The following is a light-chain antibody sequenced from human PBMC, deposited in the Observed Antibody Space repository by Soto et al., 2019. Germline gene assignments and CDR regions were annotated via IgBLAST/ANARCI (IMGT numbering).Light chain of an antibody. V-gene: IGKV3D-15*01. Sequence: EVVMTQSPATLSVSPGERATLSCRASQSVSSNLAWYQQNPGQAPRLLIFGASTRATGIPARFSGSGSGIEFTLTISSLQSEAFAVYYCQQYNNGPLYTFGQGTKLEIK. CDR3: QQYNNGPLYT. CDR1: QSVSSN. CDR2: GAS. J-gene: IGKJ2*01.